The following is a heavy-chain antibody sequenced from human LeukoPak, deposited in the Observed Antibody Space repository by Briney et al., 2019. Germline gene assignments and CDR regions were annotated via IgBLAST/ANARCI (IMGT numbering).Heavy chain of an antibody. CDR3: AREFGDAGYCSGTSCYSFDP. D-gene: IGHD2-2*02. CDR2: MNPNSGNT. J-gene: IGHJ5*02. V-gene: IGHV1-8*01. Sequence: ASVKVSCKASAYTFTSYDINWVRQATGQGLEWMGWMNPNSGNTGYAQKFQGRVTMTRNTSISTAYMELSSLRSEDTAVYYCAREFGDAGYCSGTSCYSFDPWGQGTLVTVSS. CDR1: AYTFTSYD.